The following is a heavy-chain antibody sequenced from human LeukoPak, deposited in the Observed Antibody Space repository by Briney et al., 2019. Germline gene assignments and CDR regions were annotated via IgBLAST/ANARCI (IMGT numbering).Heavy chain of an antibody. CDR1: GGSFSGYY. CDR2: INHSGST. J-gene: IGHJ4*02. Sequence: SETLSLTCAVYGGSFSGYYWSWVRQPPRKGREWIGEINHSGSTNYNPSLKSRVTISVDTSKNQFSLKLSSVNDADTAVYYCARVKTTLGYCSGGSCYPGNFDYWGQGTLVTVSS. CDR3: ARVKTTLGYCSGGSCYPGNFDY. V-gene: IGHV4-34*01. D-gene: IGHD2-15*01.